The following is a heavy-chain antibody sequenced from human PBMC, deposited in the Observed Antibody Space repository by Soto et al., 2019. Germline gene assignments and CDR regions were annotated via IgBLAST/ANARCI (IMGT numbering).Heavy chain of an antibody. J-gene: IGHJ5*02. CDR1: GFTFSSYA. CDR3: AKGKGFGDYKWNWFDP. Sequence: EVQLLESGGGLVQPGGSLRLSCAASGFTFSSYAMSWARQAPGKGLEWVSGMSGSGGSTFYADSLKGRFTISRDNSKNTLYLQMNSLRAEDTAVYYCAKGKGFGDYKWNWFDPWGQGTLVTVSS. CDR2: MSGSGGST. D-gene: IGHD3-10*01. V-gene: IGHV3-23*01.